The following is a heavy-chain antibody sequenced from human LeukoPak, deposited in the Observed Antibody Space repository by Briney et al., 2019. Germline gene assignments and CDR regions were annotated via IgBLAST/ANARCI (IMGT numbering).Heavy chain of an antibody. CDR2: ISGSGGST. CDR1: GFTFSSYV. Sequence: PGGSLRLSCAASGFTFSSYVMTWVRQAPGKGLEWVSAISGSGGSTYYADSVKGRFTISRDNSKKTLFLQMNSLRAEDTAVYYCAKWNSITSYWNYFGMDVWGQGTTVTVSS. CDR3: AKWNSITSYWNYFGMDV. V-gene: IGHV3-23*01. D-gene: IGHD1-1*01. J-gene: IGHJ6*02.